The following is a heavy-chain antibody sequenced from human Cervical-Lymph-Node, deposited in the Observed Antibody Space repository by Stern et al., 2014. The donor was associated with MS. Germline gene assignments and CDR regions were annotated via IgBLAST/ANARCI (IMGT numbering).Heavy chain of an antibody. CDR3: AKPLYHSYGMDV. CDR1: GFTLDDYA. J-gene: IGHJ6*02. CDR2: ISWNSGKI. V-gene: IGHV3-9*01. D-gene: IGHD3-16*01. Sequence: EVQLVESGGGLVQPGRSLRLSCEASGFTLDDYAMHWVRQGPGKGLEGVSGISWNSGKIGYADSVKGRFTISRDNAKNSLYLQMNSLRAEDTALYYCAKPLYHSYGMDVWGQGTTVTVSS.